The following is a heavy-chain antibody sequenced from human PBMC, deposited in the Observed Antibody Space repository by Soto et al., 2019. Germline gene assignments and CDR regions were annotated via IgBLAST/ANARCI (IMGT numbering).Heavy chain of an antibody. CDR1: GGSISSSTYY. V-gene: IGHV4-39*01. CDR2: ISYSGRT. Sequence: QLQLQASGPGLVKPSETLSPTCPVSGGSISSSTYYWGSIRQPPGKGREWIGSISYSGRTYYNPSLTSRATIAVDTSKNQFSLKLSSVTAADTAVYYCARLLGSDDDFWSGEIDYWGQGTLVTVSS. CDR3: ARLLGSDDDFWSGEIDY. D-gene: IGHD3-3*01. J-gene: IGHJ4*02.